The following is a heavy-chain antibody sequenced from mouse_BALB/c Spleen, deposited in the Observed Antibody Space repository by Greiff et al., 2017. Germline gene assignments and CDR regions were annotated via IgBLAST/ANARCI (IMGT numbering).Heavy chain of an antibody. CDR1: GFTFSSYA. CDR2: ISSGGSYT. Sequence: EVKLVESGGGLVKPGGSLKLSCAASGFTFSSYAMSWVRQSPEKRLEWVAEISSGGSYTYYPDTVTGRFTIYRDNAKNTLYLEMSSLRSEDTAMYYCARARPHYYAMDYWGQGTSVTVSS. J-gene: IGHJ4*01. V-gene: IGHV5-9-4*01. CDR3: ARARPHYYAMDY.